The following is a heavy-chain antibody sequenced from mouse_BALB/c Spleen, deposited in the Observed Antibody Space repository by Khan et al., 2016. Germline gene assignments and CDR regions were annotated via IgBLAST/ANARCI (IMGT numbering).Heavy chain of an antibody. D-gene: IGHD1-1*01. Sequence: IQLVQSGPELKRPGKTVKISCKASAYTFTNYGINWVKQAPGKGLKWMGWINTYSGESTYADDFKGRFAFSLETSANTAYLQINNLKNEDTATYFCARYRYYYGSSRYFDVWGAGTTVTVSS. CDR3: ARYRYYYGSSRYFDV. V-gene: IGHV9-3-1*01. CDR2: INTYSGES. CDR1: AYTFTNYG. J-gene: IGHJ1*01.